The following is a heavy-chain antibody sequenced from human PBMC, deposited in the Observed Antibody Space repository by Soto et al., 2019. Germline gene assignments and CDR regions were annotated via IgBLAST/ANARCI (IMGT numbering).Heavy chain of an antibody. Sequence: ASVKVSCKASGYTFTGYYMHWVRQAPGQGLEWMGWINPNSGGTNYAQKFQGWVTMTRDTSISTAYMELSRLRSDDTAVYYCARDRKCITMIVVADRVGMDVWGHGTTVTVSS. J-gene: IGHJ6*02. D-gene: IGHD3-22*01. CDR3: ARDRKCITMIVVADRVGMDV. CDR1: GYTFTGYY. CDR2: INPNSGGT. V-gene: IGHV1-2*04.